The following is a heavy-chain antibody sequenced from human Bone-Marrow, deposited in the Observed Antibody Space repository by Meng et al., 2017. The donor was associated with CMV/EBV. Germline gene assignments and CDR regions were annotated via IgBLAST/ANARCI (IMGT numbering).Heavy chain of an antibody. D-gene: IGHD1-7*01. CDR2: IIPILGIA. J-gene: IGHJ6*02. Sequence: SVKVSCKASGGTFSSYTISWVRQAPGQGLEWMGRIIPILGIANYAQKFQGRVTITADKSTSTAYMELSSLRSEDTAVYYCARPAGTTGTDYGMYVWGQGTTVTVSS. CDR3: ARPAGTTGTDYGMYV. V-gene: IGHV1-69*02. CDR1: GGTFSSYT.